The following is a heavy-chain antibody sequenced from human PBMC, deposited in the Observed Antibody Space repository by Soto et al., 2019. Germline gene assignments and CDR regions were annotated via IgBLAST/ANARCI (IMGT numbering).Heavy chain of an antibody. CDR3: ASPRAGDYPPGYDY. D-gene: IGHD4-17*01. Sequence: KTSETLSLTCTVSGGSISSGDYYWSWIRQPPGKGLEWIGYIYYSGNTYYNPSLKSRVTISVDTSKNQFSLKLSSVTAADTAVYYCASPRAGDYPPGYDYWGQGTLVTVSS. CDR1: GGSISSGDYY. V-gene: IGHV4-30-4*01. CDR2: IYYSGNT. J-gene: IGHJ4*02.